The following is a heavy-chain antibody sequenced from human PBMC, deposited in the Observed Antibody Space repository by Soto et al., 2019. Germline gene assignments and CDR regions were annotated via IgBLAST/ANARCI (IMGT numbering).Heavy chain of an antibody. CDR2: IYWDDDK. CDR3: AHRILRTVFGLVTTTAIYFDF. J-gene: IGHJ4*02. Sequence: QLTLNESGPTVVKPAETLTLTCTFSGFSLTTSGVGVGWIRQSPRKAPEWLALIYWDDDKRYSASLKSRLTITKDTSKNRVVLTMASVDPADTATYYCAHRILRTVFGLVTTTAIYFDFWGQGTPVVVSS. D-gene: IGHD3-3*01. V-gene: IGHV2-5*02. CDR1: GFSLTTSGVG.